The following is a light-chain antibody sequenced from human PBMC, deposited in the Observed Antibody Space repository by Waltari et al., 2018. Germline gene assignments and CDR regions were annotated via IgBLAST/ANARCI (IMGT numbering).Light chain of an antibody. CDR3: QQYGSSPFT. V-gene: IGKV3-20*01. Sequence: EIVLTQSPGTLSLSPGERDTLSCRASQSVSSIYLAWYQQKPGQAPRLLIYGASSRATGIPDRFGGSGSGTDFTLTINRLEPEDFAVYYCQQYGSSPFTFGPGTKVDIK. CDR2: GAS. J-gene: IGKJ3*01. CDR1: QSVSSIY.